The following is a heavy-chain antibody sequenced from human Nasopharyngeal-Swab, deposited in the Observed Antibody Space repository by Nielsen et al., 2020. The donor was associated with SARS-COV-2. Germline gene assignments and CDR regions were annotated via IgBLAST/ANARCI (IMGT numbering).Heavy chain of an antibody. V-gene: IGHV5-51*01. CDR3: ARVPYNYGQFYFDY. CDR2: IYPNDADT. D-gene: IGHD5-18*01. J-gene: IGHJ4*02. Sequence: VRQAPGKGLEWMGIIYPNDADTRYSPSFRGQVTISADKSISAAYLQWSSLKASDTAIYYCARVPYNYGQFYFDYWGQGTLVTVSS.